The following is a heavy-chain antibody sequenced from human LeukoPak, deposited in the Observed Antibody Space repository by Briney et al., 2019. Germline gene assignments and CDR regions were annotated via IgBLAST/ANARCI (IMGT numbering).Heavy chain of an antibody. CDR1: GFTFSSYE. CDR2: INNDGRGT. Sequence: PGGSLRLSCAASGFTFSSYEMNWVRQAPGKGLVWVSRINNDGRGTLYADSVKGRFTISRDNAKNTLDLQMNSLRADDTAAYYCARSSFPYYFDLWGQGTLVTVSS. J-gene: IGHJ4*02. CDR3: ARSSFPYYFDL. V-gene: IGHV3-74*01. D-gene: IGHD3-16*01.